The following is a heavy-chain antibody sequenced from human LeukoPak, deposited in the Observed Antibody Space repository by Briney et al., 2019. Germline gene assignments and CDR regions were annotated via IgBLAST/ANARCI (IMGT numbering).Heavy chain of an antibody. D-gene: IGHD6-13*01. CDR2: IYRGGST. CDR1: GFTVGSNY. Sequence: GGSLRLSCAASGFTVGSNYMSWVRQAPGKGLEWVSIIYRGGSTNYADSVKGRFTISRDNAKNSLYLQMNSLRAEDTAVYYCARVSTAVSLAIDYWGQGTLVTVST. J-gene: IGHJ4*02. CDR3: ARVSTAVSLAIDY. V-gene: IGHV3-66*01.